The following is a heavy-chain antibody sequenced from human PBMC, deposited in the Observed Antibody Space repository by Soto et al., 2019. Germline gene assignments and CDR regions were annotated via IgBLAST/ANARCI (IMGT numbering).Heavy chain of an antibody. CDR3: ARNVCPRSGGSCHYYYYFGMNV. J-gene: IGHJ6*02. CDR2: ISAYNGNA. Sequence: QVQLVQSGAEVKKPGASVKVSCKASGYTFTSYGISWVRQAPGQGLEWMGWISAYNGNANYAQNLQGRVTMTTDTSTSTAYMELRSLRSDDTAVYYCARNVCPRSGGSCHYYYYFGMNVWGHGTTVTVSS. D-gene: IGHD2-15*01. CDR1: GYTFTSYG. V-gene: IGHV1-18*04.